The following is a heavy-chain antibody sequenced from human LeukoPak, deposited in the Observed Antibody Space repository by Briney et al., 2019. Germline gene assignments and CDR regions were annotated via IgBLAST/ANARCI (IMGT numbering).Heavy chain of an antibody. J-gene: IGHJ4*02. D-gene: IGHD3-3*01. V-gene: IGHV3-23*01. CDR1: GFSFSNYA. Sequence: GGSLRLSCVPSGFSFSNYAMSWVRQAPGKGLEWVSSISGSGGSTHYADSVKGRFTISRDNSKNTLYLQMNSLRAEDTALYYCAKGITTFGVVILGPPDYWGQGTLVTVSS. CDR3: AKGITTFGVVILGPPDY. CDR2: ISGSGGST.